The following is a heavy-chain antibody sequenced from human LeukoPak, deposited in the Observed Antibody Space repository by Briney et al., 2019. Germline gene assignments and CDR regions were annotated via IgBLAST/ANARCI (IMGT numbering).Heavy chain of an antibody. Sequence: NPSETLSLTCAVYGGSITGYYWSWIRQTPGRGLEWVGEIHYTGATSYNPSLKSRATISTDTSKNQFPLRLSSVTAADTAVYYCARGNILTGYCFDFWGQGALVTVSS. CDR3: ARGNILTGYCFDF. CDR2: IHYTGAT. D-gene: IGHD3-9*01. V-gene: IGHV4-34*01. J-gene: IGHJ4*02. CDR1: GGSITGYY.